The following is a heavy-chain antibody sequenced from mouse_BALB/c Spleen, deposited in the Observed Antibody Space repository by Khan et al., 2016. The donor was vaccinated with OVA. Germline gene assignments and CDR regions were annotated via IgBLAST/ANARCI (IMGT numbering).Heavy chain of an antibody. D-gene: IGHD1-1*01. CDR2: IYPGNSDT. J-gene: IGHJ1*01. Sequence: VQLQQSGTVLARPGASVKMSCKASGYSFTSYWIHWVKQRPGQGLEWIGAIYPGNSDTSYNQKFKGKAKLTAVTSASTADMELSSLTNEDSAVYSCTREGYSSIYWYFDVWGAGTTVTVSS. V-gene: IGHV1-5*01. CDR3: TREGYSSIYWYFDV. CDR1: GYSFTSYW.